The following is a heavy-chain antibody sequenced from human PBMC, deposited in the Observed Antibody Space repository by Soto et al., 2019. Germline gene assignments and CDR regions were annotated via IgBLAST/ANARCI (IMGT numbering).Heavy chain of an antibody. V-gene: IGHV4-34*01. J-gene: IGHJ5*02. CDR2: INHSGST. CDR1: GGSFSGYY. Sequence: QVQLQQWGAGLLKPSETLSLTCAVYGGSFSGYYWSWIRQPPRKGLEWIGEINHSGSTNYNPSLKSRVTISVDTSKNQFSLKLSSVTAADTAVYYCARGREGWFDPWGQGTLVTVSS. CDR3: ARGREGWFDP.